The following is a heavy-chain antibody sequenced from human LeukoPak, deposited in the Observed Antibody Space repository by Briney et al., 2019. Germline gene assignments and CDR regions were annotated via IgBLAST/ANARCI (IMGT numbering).Heavy chain of an antibody. D-gene: IGHD3/OR15-3a*01. CDR2: ISKDGSNT. Sequence: GRSLRLSCAASGFTFRSYTMHWVRQAPGKGLEWVAVISKDGSNTYYPDSVKGRFTISRDISKNTLYLQMNSLRAEDTAVYYCARDGLGHFDYWGQGTLVTVSS. CDR1: GFTFRSYT. J-gene: IGHJ4*02. V-gene: IGHV3-30-3*01. CDR3: ARDGLGHFDY.